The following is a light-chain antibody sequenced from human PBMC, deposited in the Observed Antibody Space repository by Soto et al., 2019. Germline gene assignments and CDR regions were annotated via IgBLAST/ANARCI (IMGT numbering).Light chain of an antibody. CDR1: QSVSSSY. CDR2: GAS. CDR3: QQYGNSPTWT. J-gene: IGKJ1*01. Sequence: MVLTQSPGTLSLSPGERATLSCRASQSVSSSYLAWYQQKPGQAPRLLIYGASSRATGIPDRFSGSGSGTDFTLTISRLEPEDFAVYYCQQYGNSPTWTFGQGTKWIS. V-gene: IGKV3-20*01.